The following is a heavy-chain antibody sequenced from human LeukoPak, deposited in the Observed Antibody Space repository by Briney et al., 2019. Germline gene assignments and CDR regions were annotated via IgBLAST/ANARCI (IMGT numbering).Heavy chain of an antibody. J-gene: IGHJ6*03. D-gene: IGHD4-11*01. Sequence: PSQTLSLTCSVSGVSVRSGDLYWSWIRQPPGKGLEWIGYIYHSGSTYYNPSLKSRVTISVDRSKNQFSLKLSSVTAADTAVYYCAVVTTPFDYYYYYMDVWGKGTTVTVSS. CDR2: IYHSGST. CDR1: GVSVRSGDLY. CDR3: AVVTTPFDYYYYYMDV. V-gene: IGHV4-30-2*01.